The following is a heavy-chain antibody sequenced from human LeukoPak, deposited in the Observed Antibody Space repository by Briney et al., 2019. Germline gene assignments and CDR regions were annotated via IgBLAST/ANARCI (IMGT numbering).Heavy chain of an antibody. Sequence: GGSLRLSCSASGFTVSSNYMSWVRQAPGKGLEWVSAISGSGGSTYYADSVKGRFTISRDNSKNTLYLQMNSLRAEDTAVYYCARSNGGILTGYYYDAFDIWGQGTMVTVSS. CDR1: GFTVSSNY. D-gene: IGHD3-9*01. V-gene: IGHV3-23*01. CDR3: ARSNGGILTGYYYDAFDI. J-gene: IGHJ3*02. CDR2: ISGSGGST.